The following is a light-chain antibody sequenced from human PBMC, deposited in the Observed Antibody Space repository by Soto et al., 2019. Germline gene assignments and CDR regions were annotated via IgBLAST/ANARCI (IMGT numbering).Light chain of an antibody. CDR2: ETS. CDR1: QNINKR. CDR3: QQYSTYSRYT. J-gene: IGKJ2*01. V-gene: IGKV1-5*03. Sequence: DIQVTQSPSTLSASVGDRVTITCRASQNINKRMAWYQQEPGKAPKLLIYETSVLQSGVPSRFSGSGSETEFTLTISSLQPDDFATYYCQQYSTYSRYTFGQGTRLEIK.